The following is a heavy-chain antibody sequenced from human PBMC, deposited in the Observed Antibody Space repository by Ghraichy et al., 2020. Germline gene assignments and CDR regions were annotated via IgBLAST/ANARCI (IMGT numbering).Heavy chain of an antibody. CDR1: GFTFSSYS. V-gene: IGHV3-48*01. CDR2: ISSTGRTI. CDR3: ARELDKGTRYSSGWSAFDI. J-gene: IGHJ3*02. D-gene: IGHD6-19*01. Sequence: GGSLRLSCAASGFTFSSYSMNWVRQAPGKGLEWVSYISSTGRTIYYADSVKGRFTISRDNAKNSLYLQMNTLRAEDTAVYYCARELDKGTRYSSGWSAFDIWGQWTMVTVSS.